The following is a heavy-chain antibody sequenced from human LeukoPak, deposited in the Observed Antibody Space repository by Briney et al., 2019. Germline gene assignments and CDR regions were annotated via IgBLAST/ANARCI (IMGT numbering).Heavy chain of an antibody. D-gene: IGHD3-22*01. CDR3: ATQPGGIVYDSSGYA. Sequence: ASVKVSCKVSGYTLTEVSMHWVRQAPGKWLEWTGGFDPEDGETVYAQKFQGRVTMTEDTSTDTAYMELSSLRSEDTAVYYCATQPGGIVYDSSGYAWGQGTLVTVSS. V-gene: IGHV1-24*01. CDR1: GYTLTEVS. CDR2: FDPEDGET. J-gene: IGHJ5*02.